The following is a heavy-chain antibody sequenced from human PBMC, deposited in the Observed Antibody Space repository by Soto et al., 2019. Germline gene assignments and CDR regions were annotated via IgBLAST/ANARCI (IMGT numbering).Heavy chain of an antibody. Sequence: QVQLVESGGGLVKPGGSLRLSCAASGFTFSDYYMSWIRQAPGKGLEWVSYISSSGDIIYYADSVKGRFIISRDNAKNSLYLEMNSLRAEDTAVYYCARDLGYYDSSGYFDYWGQGTLVTVSS. J-gene: IGHJ4*02. CDR3: ARDLGYYDSSGYFDY. CDR1: GFTFSDYY. CDR2: ISSSGDII. D-gene: IGHD3-22*01. V-gene: IGHV3-11*01.